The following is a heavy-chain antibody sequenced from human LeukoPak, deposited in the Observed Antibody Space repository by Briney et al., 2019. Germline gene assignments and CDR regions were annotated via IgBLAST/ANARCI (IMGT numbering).Heavy chain of an antibody. CDR3: AKAPSGCYYTFDY. D-gene: IGHD3-22*01. CDR1: GFTFSSYA. Sequence: SGGSLRLSCAASGFTFSSYAMSWVRQAPGKGLDWVSAISGSGGSTYYADSVKGRFTISRDNSKNTLYLQMNSLRAEDTAVYYCAKAPSGCYYTFDYWGQGTLVTVSS. V-gene: IGHV3-23*01. CDR2: ISGSGGST. J-gene: IGHJ4*02.